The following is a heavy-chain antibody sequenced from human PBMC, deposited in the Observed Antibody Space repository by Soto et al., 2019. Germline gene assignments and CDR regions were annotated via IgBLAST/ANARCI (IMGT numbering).Heavy chain of an antibody. J-gene: IGHJ4*02. CDR1: GGTFSTFG. Sequence: SVKVSCKTSGGTFSTFGISWVRQAPGQGLEWMGGIIPFFGTAEYSQKFEDRITITADESTNTVYMDLRGLTSEDTAIYYCARTAPMDAGDKYYYDFWGQGALVTV. CDR2: IIPFFGTA. V-gene: IGHV1-69*13. CDR3: ARTAPMDAGDKYYYDF. D-gene: IGHD3-16*01.